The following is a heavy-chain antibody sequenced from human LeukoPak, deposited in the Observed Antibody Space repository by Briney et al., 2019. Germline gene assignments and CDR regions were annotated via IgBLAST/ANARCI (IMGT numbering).Heavy chain of an antibody. V-gene: IGHV1-3*01. J-gene: IGHJ4*02. CDR3: ARALMTTQFPPDY. CDR2: INAGNGNT. CDR1: GYTFTSCA. Sequence: GASVNVSCKASGYTFTSCAMHWVRQAPGQRLEWMGWINAGNGNTKYSQKFQGRVTITRDTSASTAYMELSSLRSEDTAVYYCARALMTTQFPPDYWGQGTLVTVSS. D-gene: IGHD4-11*01.